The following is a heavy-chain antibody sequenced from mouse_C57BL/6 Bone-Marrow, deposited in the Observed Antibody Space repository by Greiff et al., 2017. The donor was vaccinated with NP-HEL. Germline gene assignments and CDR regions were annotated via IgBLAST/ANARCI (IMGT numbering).Heavy chain of an antibody. V-gene: IGHV1-81*01. J-gene: IGHJ4*01. CDR2: IYPRSGNT. D-gene: IGHD2-4*01. CDR3: ARWDDYGEGYAMDY. Sequence: QVQLQQSGAELARPGASVKLSCKASGYTFTSYGISWVKQRTGQGLEWIGEIYPRSGNTYYNEKFKGKATLTADKSSSTAYMELRSLTSEDSAVYFGARWDDYGEGYAMDYGGQGTSVTVSA. CDR1: GYTFTSYG.